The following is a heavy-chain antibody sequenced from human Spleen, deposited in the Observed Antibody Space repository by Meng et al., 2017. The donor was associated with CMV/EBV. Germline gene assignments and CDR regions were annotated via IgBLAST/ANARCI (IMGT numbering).Heavy chain of an antibody. V-gene: IGHV4-31*02. Sequence: SAGSISSGGYYLSWIRPHPRKGLEWIGHMYHSGSTYNNPSLKSRVAMSVDTSKNRFSLRLTSVTAADTAVYYCARFRDGYNWGVFDSWGQGTLVTVSS. D-gene: IGHD5-24*01. CDR3: ARFRDGYNWGVFDS. CDR1: AGSISSGGYY. CDR2: MYHSGST. J-gene: IGHJ4*02.